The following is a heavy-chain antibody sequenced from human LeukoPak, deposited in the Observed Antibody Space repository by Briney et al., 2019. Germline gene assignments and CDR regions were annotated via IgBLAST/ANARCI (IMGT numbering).Heavy chain of an antibody. V-gene: IGHV3-23*01. J-gene: IGHJ4*02. D-gene: IGHD6-6*01. Sequence: GGSLRLSCAASGFTFSSSAMSWVRQAPGKGLEWVSAISNNGGYTYYADSVQGRFTISRDNSKSTLCLQMNSLRAEDTAVYYCAKWKYSNSGIDDYWGQGTLVTVSS. CDR3: AKWKYSNSGIDDY. CDR2: ISNNGGYT. CDR1: GFTFSSSA.